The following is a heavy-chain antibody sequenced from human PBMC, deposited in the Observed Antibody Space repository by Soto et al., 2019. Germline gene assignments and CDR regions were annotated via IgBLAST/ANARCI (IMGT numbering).Heavy chain of an antibody. CDR2: ISAYNGNT. D-gene: IGHD3-22*01. V-gene: IGHV1-18*01. J-gene: IGHJ2*01. Sequence: GAAVKVSCKACGYTFTSYGISWVRQAPGQGLEWMGWISAYNGNTNYAQKLQGRVTMTTDTSTSTAYMELRSLRSDDTAVYYCARLPLLLPWYYDLWGRGTLLTISS. CDR1: GYTFTSYG. CDR3: ARLPLLLPWYYDL.